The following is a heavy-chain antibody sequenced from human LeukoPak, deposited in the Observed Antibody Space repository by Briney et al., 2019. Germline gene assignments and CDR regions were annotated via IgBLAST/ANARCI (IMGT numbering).Heavy chain of an antibody. CDR1: GGSISSGSYY. Sequence: SQTLSLTCTVFGGSISSGSYYWSWIRQPAGKGLEWIGRIYTSGSTNYNPSLKSRVTISVDTSKNQFSLKLSSVTAADTAVYYCARGGAYYYDSSGYYGYWGQGTLVTVSS. CDR3: ARGGAYYYDSSGYYGY. V-gene: IGHV4-61*02. D-gene: IGHD3-22*01. J-gene: IGHJ4*02. CDR2: IYTSGST.